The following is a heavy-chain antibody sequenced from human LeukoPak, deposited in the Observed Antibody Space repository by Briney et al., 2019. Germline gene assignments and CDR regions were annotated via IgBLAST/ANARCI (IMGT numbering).Heavy chain of an antibody. CDR2: IYYSGST. CDR3: ARDDCSGGSCAFDY. J-gene: IGHJ4*02. CDR1: GGSISSGDYY. V-gene: IGHV4-30-4*01. D-gene: IGHD2-15*01. Sequence: SETLSLTCTVSGGSISSGDYYWSWIRQPPGKGLEWIGYIYYSGSTYYNPSLKSRVTISVDTSKNQFSLKLSSVTAADTAVYYCARDDCSGGSCAFDYWGQGTLVTVSS.